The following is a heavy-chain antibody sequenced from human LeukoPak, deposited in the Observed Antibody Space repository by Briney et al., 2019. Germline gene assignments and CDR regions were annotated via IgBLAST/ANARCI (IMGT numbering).Heavy chain of an antibody. V-gene: IGHV4-39*01. J-gene: IGHJ5*02. CDR1: GGSISSSSYY. CDR2: IYYSGST. Sequence: SETLSLTCTVSGGSISSSSYYWGWIRQPPGKGLKWIGSIYYSGSTYYNPSLKSRVTISVDTSKNQFSLKLSSVTAADTAVYYCARLGASSGYYYPNWFDPWGQGTLVTVSS. D-gene: IGHD3-22*01. CDR3: ARLGASSGYYYPNWFDP.